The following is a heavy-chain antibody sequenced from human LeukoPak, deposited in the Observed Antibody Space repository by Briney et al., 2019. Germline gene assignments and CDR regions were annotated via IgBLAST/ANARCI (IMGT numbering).Heavy chain of an antibody. D-gene: IGHD6-13*01. CDR2: ISWDGGST. Sequence: GGSLRLSCAASGFTFDDYTMHWVRQAPGKGLEWVSLISWDGGSTYYADSVKGRFTISRDNSKNSLYLQMNSLRTEDTALYYCAKDRAATTTGFDYWGQGTLVTVSS. V-gene: IGHV3-43*01. J-gene: IGHJ4*02. CDR3: AKDRAATTTGFDY. CDR1: GFTFDDYT.